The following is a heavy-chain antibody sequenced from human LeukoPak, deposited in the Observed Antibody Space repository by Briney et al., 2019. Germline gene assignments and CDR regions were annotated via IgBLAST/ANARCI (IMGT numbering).Heavy chain of an antibody. V-gene: IGHV3-21*01. CDR3: ARSPQTYYYDSSGYSVDY. D-gene: IGHD3-22*01. Sequence: GGSLRLSCAASGFTFSSYSMNWVRQAPGKGLEWVSSISSSSYIYYADSVKGRFTISRDNAKNSLYLQMNSLRAEDTAVYYCARSPQTYYYDSSGYSVDYWGQGTLVTVSS. J-gene: IGHJ4*02. CDR1: GFTFSSYS. CDR2: ISSSSYI.